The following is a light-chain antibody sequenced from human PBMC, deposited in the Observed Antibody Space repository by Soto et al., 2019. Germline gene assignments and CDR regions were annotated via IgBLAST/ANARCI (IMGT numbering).Light chain of an antibody. CDR1: QSVSSSY. V-gene: IGKV3-20*01. CDR3: QQYGSSPLT. CDR2: GAS. J-gene: IGKJ4*01. Sequence: EIGLTQSPGTLSLSPGERATISWWASQSVSSSYLAWYQQENGQAPRLLIYGASSRATGIPDRFSGSMYGTDFNLTISRLETEDFAVYYCQQYGSSPLTFGGGTKVDIK.